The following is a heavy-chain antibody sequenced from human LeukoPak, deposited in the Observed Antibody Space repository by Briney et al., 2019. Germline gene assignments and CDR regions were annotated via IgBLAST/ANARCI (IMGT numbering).Heavy chain of an antibody. J-gene: IGHJ4*02. V-gene: IGHV3-33*08. CDR1: GFTFRNYA. CDR3: ARLYGANSGYFDY. CDR2: IWYDGSQK. Sequence: GGSLRLSCAASGFTFRNYAMSWVRQAPGKGLEWGAAIWYDGSQKYYADSVKGRFTISRDNLENTGDLQMNSLRAEDTAVYYCARLYGANSGYFDYWGPGTLVTVSS. D-gene: IGHD4-23*01.